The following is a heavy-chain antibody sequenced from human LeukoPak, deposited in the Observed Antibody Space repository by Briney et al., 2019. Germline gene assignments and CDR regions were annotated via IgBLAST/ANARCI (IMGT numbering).Heavy chain of an antibody. CDR2: IKPDGSDK. D-gene: IGHD6-19*01. J-gene: IGHJ4*02. CDR3: ARGRYSGGGIDN. V-gene: IGHV3-7*04. CDR1: GFAFSTYW. Sequence: GGSLRLSCTASGFAFSTYWMTWVRHAPGKGLECVANIKPDGSDKYYVDSVKGRFTISRDNAKNSLYLQLNSLRAEDTAVYYCARGRYSGGGIDNWGQGTLVTVS.